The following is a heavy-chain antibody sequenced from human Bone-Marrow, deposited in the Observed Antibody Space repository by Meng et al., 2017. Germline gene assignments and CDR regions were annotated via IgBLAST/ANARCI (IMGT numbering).Heavy chain of an antibody. CDR3: NWNDFGDY. Sequence: VQLVGACGGLVRPGGSLRLSCAASGFTFSNALISWVRQAPGRGLEWVARIKSKTDGETPDYAAPVKGRFTISRDDSKNTLYLQMHSLKTEDTAVYYCNWNDFGDYWGQGALVTVSS. CDR1: GFTFSNAL. V-gene: IGHV3-15*01. J-gene: IGHJ4*02. CDR2: IKSKTDGETP. D-gene: IGHD1-1*01.